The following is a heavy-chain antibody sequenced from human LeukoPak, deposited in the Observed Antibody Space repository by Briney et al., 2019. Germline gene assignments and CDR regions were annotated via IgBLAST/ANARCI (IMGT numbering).Heavy chain of an antibody. V-gene: IGHV4-59*01. J-gene: IGHJ5*02. CDR1: GGSISSYY. CDR2: IYYSGST. D-gene: IGHD3-10*01. CDR3: ARALRYYGSGSYYNVNWFDP. Sequence: PSETLSLTCTVSGGSISSYYWSWIRQPPGKGLEWIGYIYYSGSTTYNPSLKSRVSISVDTSKNQFSLRLSSVTAADTAVYYCARALRYYGSGSYYNVNWFDPWGQGTLVTVSS.